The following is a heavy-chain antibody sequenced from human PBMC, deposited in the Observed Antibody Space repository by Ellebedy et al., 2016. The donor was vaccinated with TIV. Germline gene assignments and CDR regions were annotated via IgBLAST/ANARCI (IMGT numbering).Heavy chain of an antibody. V-gene: IGHV1-69*04. D-gene: IGHD2-15*01. CDR2: IIPILGIP. CDR3: ASRGVPLGYCSGGSCLETYFYYGMDV. Sequence: ASVKVSCKASGGSFSTYAISWVRQAPGQGLEWMGRIIPILGIPNYAQKFQGRVTITADKSTRTAYMELSSLRSEDTAVYYCASRGVPLGYCSGGSCLETYFYYGMDVWGQGTTVTVSS. J-gene: IGHJ6*02. CDR1: GGSFSTYA.